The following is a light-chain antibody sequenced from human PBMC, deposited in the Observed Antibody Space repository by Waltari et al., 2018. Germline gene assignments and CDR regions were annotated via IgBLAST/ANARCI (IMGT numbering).Light chain of an antibody. J-gene: IGKJ1*01. CDR3: QQYGSSPPWT. CDR1: QCVSSSY. V-gene: IGKV3-20*01. Sequence: DIVLTQSPGTLSLSPGERATLSCRASQCVSSSYLAWYQQKPGQAPRLLIYGASSRATGIPDRFSGSGSGTDFTLTISRLEPEDFAVYYCQQYGSSPPWTFGQGTKVEIK. CDR2: GAS.